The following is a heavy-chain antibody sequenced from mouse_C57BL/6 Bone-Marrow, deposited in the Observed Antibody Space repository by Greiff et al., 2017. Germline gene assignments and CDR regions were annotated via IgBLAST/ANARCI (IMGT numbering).Heavy chain of an antibody. V-gene: IGHV5-9-1*02. Sequence: EVQVVESGEGLVKPGGSLKLSCAASGFTFSSYAMSWVRQTPEKRLEWVAYISSGGDYIYYADTVKGRFTISRDNARNTLYLQMIRLKSEDTAMYYCTRGSEGYAGFAYGGQGTLVTVSA. J-gene: IGHJ3*01. CDR3: TRGSEGYAGFAY. CDR1: GFTFSSYA. CDR2: ISSGGDYI. D-gene: IGHD3-3*01.